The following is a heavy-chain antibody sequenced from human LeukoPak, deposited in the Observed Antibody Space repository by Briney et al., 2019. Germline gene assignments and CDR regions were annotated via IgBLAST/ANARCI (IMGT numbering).Heavy chain of an antibody. D-gene: IGHD1-26*01. CDR1: GFTFSNYA. CDR3: VRDSGNYYDLDY. J-gene: IGHJ4*02. CDR2: ISTNGGRT. V-gene: IGHV3-64D*09. Sequence: PGGSLRLSCSASGFTFSNYAMHWVRQAPGKGLEYVSGISTNGGRTYYADALKGKFGISRDNSKNTLYLQMSSLRVEDTAVYYCVRDSGNYYDLDYWGQGTLVTVSS.